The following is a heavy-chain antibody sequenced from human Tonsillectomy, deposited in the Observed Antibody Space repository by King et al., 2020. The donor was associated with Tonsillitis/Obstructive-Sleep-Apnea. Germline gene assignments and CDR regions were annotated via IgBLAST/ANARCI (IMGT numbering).Heavy chain of an antibody. D-gene: IGHD3-3*01. CDR1: VFTFSSYA. J-gene: IGHJ6*03. CDR3: AKAPSIFGVVYYYYYMDV. V-gene: IGHV3-23*04. Sequence: VQLVESGGGLVQPGGSLRLSCAASVFTFSSYAMSWVRQAPGKGLEWVSAISGSGGSTYYADSVKGRFTISRDNSKNTLYLQMNSLRAEDTAVYYCAKAPSIFGVVYYYYYMDVWGKGTTVTVSS. CDR2: ISGSGGST.